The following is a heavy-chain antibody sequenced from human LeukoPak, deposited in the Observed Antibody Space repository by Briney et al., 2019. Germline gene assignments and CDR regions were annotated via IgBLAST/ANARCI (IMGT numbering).Heavy chain of an antibody. CDR3: AKNGGSQCYSHLDS. D-gene: IGHD2-15*01. CDR1: GFTFSSYA. CDR2: TRGSGGST. Sequence: GGSLRLSCAASGFTFSSYAMRGVRQAPGKGREWVSGTRGSGGSTYYAGSVKGRFTISRDNSKNTLYLQMNSLRVKDTAVYYCAKNGGSQCYSHLDSWGQGTLVTVSS. J-gene: IGHJ4*02. V-gene: IGHV3-23*01.